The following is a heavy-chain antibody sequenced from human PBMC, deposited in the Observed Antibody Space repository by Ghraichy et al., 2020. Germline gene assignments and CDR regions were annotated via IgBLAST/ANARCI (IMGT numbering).Heavy chain of an antibody. CDR2: ISGIGSNR. CDR1: GFTSSTHA. D-gene: IGHD3-9*01. CDR3: AKGEFDSPAYGMDV. V-gene: IGHV3-23*01. Sequence: LSLTCAASGFTSSTHAMTWVRQAPGKGLEWVSGISGIGSNRYYAESVKGRFAISRDSSKNTLFLQMHNLRPEDTAVYFCAKGEFDSPAYGMDVWGRGTTVTVSS. J-gene: IGHJ6*01.